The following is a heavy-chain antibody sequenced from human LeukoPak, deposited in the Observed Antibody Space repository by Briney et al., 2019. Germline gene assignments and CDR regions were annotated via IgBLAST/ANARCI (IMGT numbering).Heavy chain of an antibody. D-gene: IGHD1-1*01. CDR2: IWYDGSNK. Sequence: GGSLRLSCAASGFTFSSYGMHWVRQAPGKGLEWVAVIWYDGSNKYYADSVKGRFTISRDNSKNTLYLQMNSLRSEDTAVYYCATYKNQPHTLFFDFWGQGALVTVSA. V-gene: IGHV3-33*01. CDR1: GFTFSSYG. CDR3: ATYKNQPHTLFFDF. J-gene: IGHJ4*02.